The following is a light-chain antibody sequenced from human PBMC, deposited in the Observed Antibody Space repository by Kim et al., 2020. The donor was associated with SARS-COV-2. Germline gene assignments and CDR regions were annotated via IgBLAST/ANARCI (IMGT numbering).Light chain of an antibody. CDR3: QQLNAYPCT. J-gene: IGKJ3*01. Sequence: DIQLTQSPSFLSASVGDRVTITCRASQGISSSLAWYQQSPGKAPKLLIYSASTLQSGVPSRFSGSGSGTEFTLTISSLQSEDFSTYYCQQLNAYPCTVGPGTKVDIK. V-gene: IGKV1-9*01. CDR2: SAS. CDR1: QGISSS.